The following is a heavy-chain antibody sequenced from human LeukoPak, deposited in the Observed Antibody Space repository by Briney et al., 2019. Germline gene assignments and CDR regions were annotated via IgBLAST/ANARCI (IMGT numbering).Heavy chain of an antibody. CDR1: GYTFTSYY. D-gene: IGHD3-22*01. CDR3: ARGPYYDGDH. J-gene: IGHJ4*02. Sequence: GESLKISCKASGYTFTSYYMHWVLQDPGQRLEWMGIINPVGGSTTYAQKFQGRVTMTRDTPTSTVYMELSSLRSEDTAVYYCARGPYYDGDHWGQGTLVTVSS. V-gene: IGHV1-46*01. CDR2: INPVGGST.